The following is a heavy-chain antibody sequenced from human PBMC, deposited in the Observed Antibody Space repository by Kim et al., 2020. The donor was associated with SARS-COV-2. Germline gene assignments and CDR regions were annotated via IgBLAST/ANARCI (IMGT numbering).Heavy chain of an antibody. D-gene: IGHD3-3*01. V-gene: IGHV4-4*02. CDR3: ASVEVPSNYDFWSGRRGPHFDY. CDR2: IYHSGST. Sequence: SETLSLTCAVSGGSISSSNWWSWVRQPPGKGLEWIGEIYHSGSTNYNPSLKSRVTISVDKSKNQFSLKLSSVTAADTAVYYCASVEVPSNYDFWSGRRGPHFDYWGQGTLVTVSS. J-gene: IGHJ4*02. CDR1: GGSISSSNW.